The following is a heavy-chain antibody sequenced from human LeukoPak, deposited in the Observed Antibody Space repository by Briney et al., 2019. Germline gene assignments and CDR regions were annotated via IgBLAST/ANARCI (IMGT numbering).Heavy chain of an antibody. CDR1: GFTFSSYA. J-gene: IGHJ4*02. D-gene: IGHD3-3*01. CDR3: AKDQIFGVGSEVLYYFDY. CDR2: ISGSGGST. Sequence: PGGSLRLSCAASGFTFSSYAMSWVRQAPGKGLEWVSAISGSGGSTYYADSVKGRFTISRDNSKNTLYLQMNSLRAEDTAVYYCAKDQIFGVGSEVLYYFDYWGQGTLVTVSS. V-gene: IGHV3-23*01.